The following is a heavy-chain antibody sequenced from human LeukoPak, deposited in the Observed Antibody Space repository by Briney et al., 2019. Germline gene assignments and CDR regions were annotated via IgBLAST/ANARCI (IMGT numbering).Heavy chain of an antibody. CDR1: GGTFSSYA. J-gene: IGHJ4*02. CDR2: IISIFGTA. V-gene: IGHV1-69*06. Sequence: ASVKVSCKASGGTFSSYAISWVRQAPGQGLEWMGGIISIFGTANYAQKFQGRVTITADKSTSTAYMELSSLRSEDTAVYYCARDSSPTDDPSHFDYWGQGTLVTVSS. D-gene: IGHD4-17*01. CDR3: ARDSSPTDDPSHFDY.